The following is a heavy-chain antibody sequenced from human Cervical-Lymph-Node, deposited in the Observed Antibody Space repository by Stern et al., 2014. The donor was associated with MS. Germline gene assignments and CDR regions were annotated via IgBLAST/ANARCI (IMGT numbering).Heavy chain of an antibody. V-gene: IGHV4-39*01. CDR3: AKHACTGAACPFDL. CDR1: GDSISSYTHY. J-gene: IGHJ4*02. CDR2: VYYSGAT. D-gene: IGHD2-8*02. Sequence: QLQLQESGPGLVKPSETLSLTCAVSGDSISSYTHYWAWIRQPPGEGLEWLGSVYYSGATNHTPSQKRPVPIPVHTSKNLFSLGLNPVTAADTAVYYCAKHACTGAACPFDLWGQGTLVTVSS.